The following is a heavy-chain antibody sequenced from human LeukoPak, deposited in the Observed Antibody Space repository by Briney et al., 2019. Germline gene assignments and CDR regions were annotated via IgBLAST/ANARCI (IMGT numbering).Heavy chain of an antibody. CDR2: IYYSGST. Sequence: SETLSLTCTVSGGSISNYYWSWIRQPPGEGLEYLGYIYYSGSTNYNPSLKSRVTISVDTSKNQFSLKLSSVTAADTAVYYCARGGRGDIVVVPAAIRNWFDPWGQGTLVTVSS. D-gene: IGHD2-2*02. V-gene: IGHV4-59*01. J-gene: IGHJ5*02. CDR1: GGSISNYY. CDR3: ARGGRGDIVVVPAAIRNWFDP.